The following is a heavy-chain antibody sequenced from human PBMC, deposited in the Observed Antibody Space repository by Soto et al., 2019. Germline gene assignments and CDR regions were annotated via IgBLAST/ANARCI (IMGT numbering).Heavy chain of an antibody. CDR3: AKVLIAAGGPYYYYGMDV. CDR1: GFTFSSYG. CDR2: ISYDGSNK. V-gene: IGHV3-30*18. J-gene: IGHJ6*02. Sequence: GGSLRLSCAASGFTFSSYGMHWVRQAPGKGLEWVAVISYDGSNKYYADSVKGRFTISRDNSKNTLYLQMNSLRAEDTAVYYCAKVLIAAGGPYYYYGMDVWGQGTMVTVYS. D-gene: IGHD6-13*01.